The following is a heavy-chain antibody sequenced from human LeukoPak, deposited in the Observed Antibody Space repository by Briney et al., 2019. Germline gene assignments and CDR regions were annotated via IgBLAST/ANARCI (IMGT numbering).Heavy chain of an antibody. J-gene: IGHJ4*02. Sequence: GGSLRLSCAASGFNFGSYSMTWVRQAPGKGLEWVSYISSSGSTIYYADSVKGRFTISRDNAKNSLYLQMNSLRAEDTAVYYCARDLRYYGSGSYYNYWGQGTLVTVSS. CDR3: ARDLRYYGSGSYYNY. V-gene: IGHV3-48*04. D-gene: IGHD3-10*01. CDR1: GFNFGSYS. CDR2: ISSSGSTI.